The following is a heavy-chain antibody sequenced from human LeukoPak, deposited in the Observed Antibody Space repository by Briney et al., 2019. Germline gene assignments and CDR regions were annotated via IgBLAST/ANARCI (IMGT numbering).Heavy chain of an antibody. CDR2: IRYDGSNK. Sequence: GGSLRLSCAASGFTFSTYGMQWVRQAPGKGLEWVAFIRYDGSNKYYADSVKGRFIISRDNSKNTLYLQTNSLRAEDTAVYYCANSRLYDSSGYSPDDWGQGTLVTVSS. D-gene: IGHD3-22*01. CDR3: ANSRLYDSSGYSPDD. V-gene: IGHV3-30*02. CDR1: GFTFSTYG. J-gene: IGHJ4*02.